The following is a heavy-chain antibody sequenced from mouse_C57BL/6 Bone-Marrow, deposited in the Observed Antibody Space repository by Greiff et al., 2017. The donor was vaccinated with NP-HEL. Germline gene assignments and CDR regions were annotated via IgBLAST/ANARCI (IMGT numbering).Heavy chain of an antibody. V-gene: IGHV5-12*01. CDR3: ARHGPLYFDY. Sequence: DVKLVESGGGLVQPGGSLKLSCAASGFTFSDYYMYWVRQTPEKRLEWVAYISNGGGSTYYPDTVKGRFTISRDNAKNTLYLQMSRLKSEDTAMYYCARHGPLYFDYWGQGTTLTVSS. CDR2: ISNGGGST. J-gene: IGHJ2*01. CDR1: GFTFSDYY.